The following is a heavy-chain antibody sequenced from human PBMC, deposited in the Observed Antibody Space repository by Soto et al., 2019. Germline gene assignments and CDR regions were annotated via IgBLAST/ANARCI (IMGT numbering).Heavy chain of an antibody. V-gene: IGHV3-11*01. CDR2: ISSSGSTI. J-gene: IGHJ4*02. Sequence: QVQLVESGGGLVKPGGSLRLSCAASGFTFSDYYMSWLRQAPGQGLAWVSYISSSGSTIDYADSVKGRFTISRDNAKNSLYLQMNSLGAADTAVYYCAREGRGSGWRNDYWGQGTLVTVSS. CDR1: GFTFSDYY. CDR3: AREGRGSGWRNDY. D-gene: IGHD6-19*01.